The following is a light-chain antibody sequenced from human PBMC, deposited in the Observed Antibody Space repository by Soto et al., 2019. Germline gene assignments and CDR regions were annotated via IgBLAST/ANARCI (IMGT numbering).Light chain of an antibody. CDR1: SSDIGRYNY. V-gene: IGLV2-14*01. CDR2: EVR. Sequence: QSVLTQPASVSGSPGQSITISCTGTSSDIGRYNYVSWYQQHPGKVPKLIISEVRNRPSGVSDRFSGSKSGNSASLTISGLQAGDEADYYCSSYKATRTKVFGAGTKGTVL. J-gene: IGLJ1*01. CDR3: SSYKATRTKV.